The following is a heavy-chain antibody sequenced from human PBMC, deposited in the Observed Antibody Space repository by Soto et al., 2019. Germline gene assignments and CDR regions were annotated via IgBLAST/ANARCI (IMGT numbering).Heavy chain of an antibody. CDR1: GGSISSGNYY. D-gene: IGHD1-1*01. CDR3: ATTATSATGLYYFDY. J-gene: IGHJ4*02. CDR2: ISYSGST. V-gene: IGHV4-30-4*01. Sequence: QVQLQEWGPGLVKPSQTLSLTCTVSGGSISSGNYYWSWIRQPPGKGLEWIGFISYSGSTYYNASLQSRVTISVDTSKNQFSLNLSFVTDADTPVYYCATTATSATGLYYFDYWGQGALVTVSS.